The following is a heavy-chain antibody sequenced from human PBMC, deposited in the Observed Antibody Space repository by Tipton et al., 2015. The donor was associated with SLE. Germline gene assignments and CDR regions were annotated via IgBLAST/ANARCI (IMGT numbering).Heavy chain of an antibody. CDR1: GGSISSGGYY. Sequence: TLSLTCNVSGGSISSGGYYWSWIRQHPGKGLEWIGYTYYSGSPYYNPSLKSRVTISADTSKNHFSLRLTSVTAADTAVYYCARLHFIFAGIDVWGKGTAVTVSS. D-gene: IGHD3-3*01. V-gene: IGHV4-31*03. CDR2: TYYSGSP. J-gene: IGHJ6*04. CDR3: ARLHFIFAGIDV.